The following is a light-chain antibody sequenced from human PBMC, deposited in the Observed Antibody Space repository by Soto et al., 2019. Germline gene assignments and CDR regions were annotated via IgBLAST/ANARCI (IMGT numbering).Light chain of an antibody. CDR2: GAS. V-gene: IGKV3-15*01. Sequence: EIVMTQSPATLSVSPGESATLSCRASQSVSSNLAWYPQKPGQAPMLLIYGASTRATRIPARFSGSGSWGEFTRTISSLPSEDVAVYYCQQYNNGPLTFGQGTKVEIK. CDR3: QQYNNGPLT. J-gene: IGKJ1*01. CDR1: QSVSSN.